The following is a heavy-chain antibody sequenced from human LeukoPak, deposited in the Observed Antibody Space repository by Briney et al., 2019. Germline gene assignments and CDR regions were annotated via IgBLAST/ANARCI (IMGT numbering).Heavy chain of an antibody. CDR3: ARDGDPHVAAAIRAFDI. J-gene: IGHJ3*02. Sequence: GSLRLSCAASGFTFTNYWMNWVRQPPGKGLEWIGEIYHSGSTNYNPSLKSRVTISVDKSKNQFSLKLSSVTAADTAVYYCARDGDPHVAAAIRAFDIWGQGTMVTVSS. CDR1: GFTFTNYW. D-gene: IGHD6-13*01. V-gene: IGHV4-4*02. CDR2: IYHSGST.